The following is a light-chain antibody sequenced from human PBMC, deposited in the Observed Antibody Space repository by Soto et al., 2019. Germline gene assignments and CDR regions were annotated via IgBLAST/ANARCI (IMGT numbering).Light chain of an antibody. CDR1: QGIAKD. V-gene: IGKV1-6*01. CDR2: GAS. Sequence: AIQLTPSPSSLSASVGDRVTITCRASQGIAKDLGWYQQKPGKAHRLLIFGASFLQSGVPSRFSGSGSGTDFTLTINGRQPEDFATYYCRQNYYSFRTFGQGTKVETK. J-gene: IGKJ1*01. CDR3: RQNYYSFRT.